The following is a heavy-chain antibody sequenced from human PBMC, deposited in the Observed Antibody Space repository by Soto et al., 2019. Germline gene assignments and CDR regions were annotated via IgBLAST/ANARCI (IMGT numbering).Heavy chain of an antibody. CDR2: IKDSGNI. Sequence: QVQLQQWGAGLLKPSETLSLTCAVYGGSFSGYQWSWIRQTPGKGLEWIGEIKDSGNINFNPSLKSRGTVLLDTPKKQISLKLSSVTAADSAVYYCARGLILWFGDLSRRGGYYYYMDVWGKGTTVTVSS. D-gene: IGHD3-10*01. J-gene: IGHJ6*03. CDR3: ARGLILWFGDLSRRGGYYYYMDV. CDR1: GGSFSGYQ. V-gene: IGHV4-34*01.